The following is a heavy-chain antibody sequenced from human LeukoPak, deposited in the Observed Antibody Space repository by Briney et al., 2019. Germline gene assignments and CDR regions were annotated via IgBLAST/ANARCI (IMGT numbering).Heavy chain of an antibody. V-gene: IGHV3-23*01. J-gene: IGHJ4*02. CDR3: AKPILRGSSSSWAFDY. CDR1: GFTFSSYA. Sequence: GGSLRLSCAASGFTFSSYAMSWVRQAPGKGLEWVSAISGSGGSTYYADSVEGRFTISRDNSKNTLYLQMNSLRAEDTAVYYCAKPILRGSSSSWAFDYWGQGTLVTVSS. D-gene: IGHD6-13*01. CDR2: ISGSGGST.